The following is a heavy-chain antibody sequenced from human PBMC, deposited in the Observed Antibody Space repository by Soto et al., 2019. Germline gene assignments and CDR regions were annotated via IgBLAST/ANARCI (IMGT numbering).Heavy chain of an antibody. CDR3: AQRRRNGTPVDS. V-gene: IGHV2-5*02. Sequence: QITLKESGPTLVKPTQTLTLTCTFSGFSLSTSGVSVGWIRQPPGKALEWLALIYWDDNKRYSPSLESRHTITKDTSKNQVVLTMTNLDPVDTATYYCAQRRRNGTPVDSWGQGTLLTVSS. CDR1: GFSLSTSGVS. CDR2: IYWDDNK. D-gene: IGHD1-1*01. J-gene: IGHJ4*02.